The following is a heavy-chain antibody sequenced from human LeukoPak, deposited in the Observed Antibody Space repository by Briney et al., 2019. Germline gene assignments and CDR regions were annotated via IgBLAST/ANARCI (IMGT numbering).Heavy chain of an antibody. J-gene: IGHJ6*02. CDR1: GYTFTSYD. CDR2: MNPNSGNT. V-gene: IGHV1-8*01. D-gene: IGHD2-2*02. CDR3: ARGFGYCSSTSCYSYYYYGMDV. Sequence: ASVKVSCKASGYTFTSYDINWVRQATGQGLEWMGWMNPNSGNTGYAQKFQGRVTMTRNTSISTAYMELSSLRSEDTAVYYCARGFGYCSSTSCYSYYYYGMDVWGQGTTVIVSS.